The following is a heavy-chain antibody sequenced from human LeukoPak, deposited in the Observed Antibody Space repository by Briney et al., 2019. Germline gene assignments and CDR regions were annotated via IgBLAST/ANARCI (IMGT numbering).Heavy chain of an antibody. CDR3: AREKMASGSFDALDI. Sequence: PGGSLRLSCAPSGFTFSTFDMHWVRQRTGEGLEWVSAIGSGGDIYYADSVKGRFTISRENAKNSLFLQMNSLRDGDTAVYYCAREKMASGSFDALDIWGQGTMVTVSS. CDR2: IGSGGDI. V-gene: IGHV3-13*01. J-gene: IGHJ3*02. CDR1: GFTFSTFD. D-gene: IGHD3-10*01.